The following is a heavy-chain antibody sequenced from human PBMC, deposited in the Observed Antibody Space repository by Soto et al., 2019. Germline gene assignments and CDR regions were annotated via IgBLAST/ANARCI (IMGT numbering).Heavy chain of an antibody. CDR3: ARSQGGSSSLDIYYYYYYGMDV. J-gene: IGHJ6*02. V-gene: IGHV1-69*01. CDR2: IIPIFGTA. Sequence: QVQLVQSGAEVKKPGSSVKVSCKAPGGTFSSYAISWVRQAPGQGLEWMGGIIPIFGTAKYAQKFQGRVTITADESTSTGYMDLSSLRSEDTAVYYCARSQGGSSSLDIYYYYYYGMDVWGQGTKVTVSS. D-gene: IGHD2-15*01. CDR1: GGTFSSYA.